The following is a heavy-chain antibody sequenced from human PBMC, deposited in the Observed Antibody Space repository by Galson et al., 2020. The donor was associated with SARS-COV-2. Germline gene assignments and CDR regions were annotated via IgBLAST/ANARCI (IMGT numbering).Heavy chain of an antibody. CDR1: GGSMSNSPYY. Sequence: SETLSLTCTVSGGSMSNSPYYWDWIRLPPGNGLEWIGTIYYSGTTYYNPSLQSRVTMSVDTSKNQFSLRLSSVTAADTAVYFCSRDGVLYSGSGRYYFVSWGQGALVTVSS. CDR3: SRDGVLYSGSGRYYFVS. V-gene: IGHV4-39*07. J-gene: IGHJ4*02. CDR2: IYYSGTT. D-gene: IGHD1-26*01.